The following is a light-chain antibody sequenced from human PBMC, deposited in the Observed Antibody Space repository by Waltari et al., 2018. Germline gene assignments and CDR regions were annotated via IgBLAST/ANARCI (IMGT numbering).Light chain of an antibody. CDR2: GAS. CDR3: QHYVSLPAT. CDR1: QSVGRTV. J-gene: IGKJ1*01. V-gene: IGKV3-20*01. Sequence: GRASQSVGRTVAWYQQKPGQAPRLLIYGASIRATGIPDRFSGGGSGTDFSLGINRLEPEDFAVYYCQHYVSLPATFGQGTKVEIK.